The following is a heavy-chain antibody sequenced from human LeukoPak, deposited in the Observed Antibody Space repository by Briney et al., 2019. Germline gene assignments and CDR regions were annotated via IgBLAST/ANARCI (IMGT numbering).Heavy chain of an antibody. J-gene: IGHJ3*01. Sequence: ASVKVSCTASGYSFTAYYIHWVRQAPGQGLAWMGWVNPNTGGTNYAPKYQGSVTMTRDTSVNTAYMELSRLRSDDTAVYFCAREYYYDTSGPGGVFDVWGQGTMVIVSS. V-gene: IGHV1-2*02. D-gene: IGHD3-22*01. CDR2: VNPNTGGT. CDR3: AREYYYDTSGPGGVFDV. CDR1: GYSFTAYY.